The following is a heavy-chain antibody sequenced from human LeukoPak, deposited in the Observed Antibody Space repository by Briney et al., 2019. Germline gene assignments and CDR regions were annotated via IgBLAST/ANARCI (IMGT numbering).Heavy chain of an antibody. CDR1: GGSISSSSYY. V-gene: IGHV4-39*01. D-gene: IGHD6-13*01. CDR2: IYYSGST. CDR3: ARQPIEEQPPDY. J-gene: IGHJ4*02. Sequence: SETLSLTCTVSGGSISSSSYYWGWLRQPPGTGLEWIGSIYYSGSTYYNPSLKSRVTISVDTSKNQFSLKLSSVTAADTAVYYCARQPIEEQPPDYWGQGTLVTVSS.